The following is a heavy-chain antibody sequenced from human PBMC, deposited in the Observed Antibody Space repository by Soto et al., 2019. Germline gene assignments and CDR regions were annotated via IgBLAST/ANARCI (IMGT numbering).Heavy chain of an antibody. J-gene: IGHJ4*02. V-gene: IGHV4-39*01. CDR1: GGSISGSRHH. CDR3: ARGGYTSGWFRF. CDR2: VDYSGNS. D-gene: IGHD6-19*01. Sequence: SETLSLTCNVSGGSISGSRHHWGWISQSPGKGLEWIASVDYSGNSYYNPSLRSRVTVSVDTSKNQFSLKVSSVTAADTAIYYCARGGYTSGWFRFWGQGILVTVSS.